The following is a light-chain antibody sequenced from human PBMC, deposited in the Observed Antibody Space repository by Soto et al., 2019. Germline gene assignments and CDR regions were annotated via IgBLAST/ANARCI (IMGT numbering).Light chain of an antibody. Sequence: SALTQPPSVSGSPGQSITISCPGTSSDVGGYNYVSWYQQHPGKAPKLMIYDVSNRPSGVSNRFSGSKSGNTASLTISGLQAEDEADYYCSSYTSSSSYVFGTGTKVTVL. J-gene: IGLJ1*01. V-gene: IGLV2-14*01. CDR2: DVS. CDR3: SSYTSSSSYV. CDR1: SSDVGGYNY.